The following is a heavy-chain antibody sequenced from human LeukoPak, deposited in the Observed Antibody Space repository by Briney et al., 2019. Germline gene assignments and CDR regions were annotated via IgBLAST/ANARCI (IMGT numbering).Heavy chain of an antibody. V-gene: IGHV4-39*07. CDR3: ARGLLGTGMLDS. CDR2: IYYSGRT. D-gene: IGHD2/OR15-2a*01. CDR1: GDSVSRSDSY. J-gene: IGHJ5*01. Sequence: SETLSLTCSVSGDSVSRSDSYWDWIRQPPGKGLEWIGTIYYSGRTYYSPSLKSRVTISVDTSKNQFSLKLSSVTAADTAVYYCARGLLGTGMLDSWGQGTLVTVSS.